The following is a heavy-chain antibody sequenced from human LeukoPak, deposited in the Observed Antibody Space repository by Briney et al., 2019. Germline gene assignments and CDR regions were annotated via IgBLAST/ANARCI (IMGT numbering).Heavy chain of an antibody. J-gene: IGHJ4*02. CDR2: ISYDGSNK. CDR3: ATAFGTGAPFEY. Sequence: GRSLRLSCAASGFTFSSYAMHWVRQAPGKGLEWVAVISYDGSNKYYADSVKGRFTISRDNSQNTLYLQMNTLRAEDTAVYYCATAFGTGAPFEYWGQGTLVTVSS. V-gene: IGHV3-30-3*01. CDR1: GFTFSSYA. D-gene: IGHD2-8*02.